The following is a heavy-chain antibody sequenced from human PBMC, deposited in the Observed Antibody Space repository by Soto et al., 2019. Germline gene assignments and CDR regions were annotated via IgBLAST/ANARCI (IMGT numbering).Heavy chain of an antibody. CDR2: IYNSGNT. CDR1: GGSISSGDYY. Sequence: PSATLSLTCTVSGGSISSGDYYWNWIRQPPGKGLEWIGFIYNSGNTYYNPSLKSRVTISLDTSKNQFPLKLTSVTAADTAVYYCARNDYDYVWESPGGDAFDIWGQGTLVTVS. D-gene: IGHD3-16*01. V-gene: IGHV4-30-4*01. J-gene: IGHJ3*02. CDR3: ARNDYDYVWESPGGDAFDI.